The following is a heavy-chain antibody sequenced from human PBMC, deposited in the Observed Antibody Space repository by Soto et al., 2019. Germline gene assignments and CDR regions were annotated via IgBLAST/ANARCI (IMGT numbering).Heavy chain of an antibody. CDR1: GYTFTGYY. CDR2: INPNSGGT. J-gene: IGHJ5*02. Sequence: GASVKVSCKASGYTFTGYYMHWVRQAPGQGLEWMGWINPNSGGTNYAQKFQGWVTMTRDTSISTAYMELSRLRSDDTAVYYCARGVYSQQLVNNWFDPWGQGTLVTVSS. D-gene: IGHD6-13*01. V-gene: IGHV1-2*04. CDR3: ARGVYSQQLVNNWFDP.